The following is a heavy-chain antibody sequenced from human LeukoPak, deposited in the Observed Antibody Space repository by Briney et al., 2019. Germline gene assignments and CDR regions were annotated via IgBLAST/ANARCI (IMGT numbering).Heavy chain of an antibody. D-gene: IGHD3-3*01. CDR2: IRYDGSNK. CDR3: AKDRLSGDAFDI. CDR1: GFTFSSYS. V-gene: IGHV3-30*02. Sequence: GGSLRLSCAASGFTFSSYSMHWVRQAPGKGLEWVAFIRYDGSNKYYADSVKGRFTISRDNSKNTLYLQMNSLRAEDTAVYYCAKDRLSGDAFDIWGQGTMVTVSS. J-gene: IGHJ3*02.